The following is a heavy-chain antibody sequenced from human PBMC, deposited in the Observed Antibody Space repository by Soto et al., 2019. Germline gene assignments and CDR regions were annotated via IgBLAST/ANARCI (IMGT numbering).Heavy chain of an antibody. CDR2: IIPMSGAT. D-gene: IGHD5-18*01. J-gene: IGHJ4*02. V-gene: IGHV1-69*13. CDR1: GGTFSSYA. Sequence: SVKVSCKASGGTFSSYALSWVRQAPGQGLEWMGGIIPMSGATNYAQKFQGRVTFTADESTNTAYLELTSLRSEDTAVYYCARDAGRGYSYGSFGYWGQGTLVTVSS. CDR3: ARDAGRGYSYGSFGY.